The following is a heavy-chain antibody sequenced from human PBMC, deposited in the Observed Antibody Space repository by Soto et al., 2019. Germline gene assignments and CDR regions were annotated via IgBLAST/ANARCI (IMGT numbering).Heavy chain of an antibody. J-gene: IGHJ4*02. Sequence: ASVKVSCKTSGYTFTVHYIHCLRQAPQQGPEWMGEIGPESGATRYAQKFRGRVTMTMDTSITTVYMELKNLSPDDTAVYYCGRGRSGQIVVFYWGQGTPVTVSS. CDR1: GYTFTVHY. D-gene: IGHD1-26*01. CDR3: GRGRSGQIVVFY. CDR2: IGPESGAT. V-gene: IGHV1-2*02.